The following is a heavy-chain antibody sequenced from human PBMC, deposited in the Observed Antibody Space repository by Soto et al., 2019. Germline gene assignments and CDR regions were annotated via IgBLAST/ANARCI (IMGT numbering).Heavy chain of an antibody. J-gene: IGHJ4*02. V-gene: IGHV1-8*01. CDR3: ARGYDYGDYHLYYFDY. D-gene: IGHD4-17*01. CDR1: GYTFTSYD. CDR2: MNPNSGNT. Sequence: QVQLVQSGAEVKKPGASVKVSCKASGYTFTSYDINWVRQATGQGLEWMGWMNPNSGNTGYAQKFQGRVTMTRNTSISTAYMELSSLRSEDTAVYYCARGYDYGDYHLYYFDYWGQGTLVTVSS.